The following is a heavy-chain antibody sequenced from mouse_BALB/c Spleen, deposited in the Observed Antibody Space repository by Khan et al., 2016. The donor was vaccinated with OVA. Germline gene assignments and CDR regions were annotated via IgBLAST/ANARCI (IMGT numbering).Heavy chain of an antibody. CDR2: ISYSGST. V-gene: IGHV3-2*02. CDR1: GYSITSDYA. Sequence: EVQLQESGPGLVKPSQSLSLTCTVTGYSITSDYAWDWIRQFPGNKLEWMSYISYSGSTSYNPSLKSRISITRDTSKNQFFLQLNSVTTEDTATYYCARKNYYGYAMDYWGQGTSVTVSS. D-gene: IGHD1-1*01. CDR3: ARKNYYGYAMDY. J-gene: IGHJ4*01.